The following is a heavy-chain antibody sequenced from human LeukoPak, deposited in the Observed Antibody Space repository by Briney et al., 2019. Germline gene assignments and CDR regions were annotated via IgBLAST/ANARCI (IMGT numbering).Heavy chain of an antibody. D-gene: IGHD4-17*01. CDR1: GFSFSDYW. Sequence: AGSLSLSCAVSGFSFSDYWMHWVRQAPGKGLVWVSRIKSDGTITSYADSVKGRFTTSRDNAKNTLYLQMNSLRAEDPAVYYCARDPFYGDADLDSWGQGTLVTVSS. J-gene: IGHJ4*02. CDR2: IKSDGTIT. CDR3: ARDPFYGDADLDS. V-gene: IGHV3-74*01.